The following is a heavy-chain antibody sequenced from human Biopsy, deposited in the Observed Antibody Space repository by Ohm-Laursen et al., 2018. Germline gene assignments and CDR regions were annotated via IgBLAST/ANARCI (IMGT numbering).Heavy chain of an antibody. CDR2: IRTDNGAT. CDR1: GGTFSSFG. J-gene: IGHJ4*02. D-gene: IGHD3-3*01. V-gene: IGHV1-18*01. CDR3: AREGTSVTFFGKISDYYFDF. Sequence: GASVKVSCKASGGTFSSFGISWVRQAPGQGLEWMGWIRTDNGATDYAQNLQGRVTMTTDTSTNTAYMELRSLRSDDTALYYCAREGTSVTFFGKISDYYFDFWGPGTVVTVSS.